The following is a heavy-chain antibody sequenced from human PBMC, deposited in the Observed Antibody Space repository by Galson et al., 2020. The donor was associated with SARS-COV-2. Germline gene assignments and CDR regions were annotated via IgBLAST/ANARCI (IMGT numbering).Heavy chain of an antibody. CDR1: GGSISSSSYY. V-gene: IGHV4-39*01. CDR3: ARQPRSAAAGGFDY. CDR2: IYYSGST. Sequence: ASETLSLTCTVSGGSISSSSYYWGWIRQPPGKGLEWIGSIYYSGSTYYNPSLKSRVTISVDTSKNQFSLKLSSVTAADTAVYYCARQPRSAAAGGFDYWGQGTLVTVSS. J-gene: IGHJ4*02. D-gene: IGHD6-13*01.